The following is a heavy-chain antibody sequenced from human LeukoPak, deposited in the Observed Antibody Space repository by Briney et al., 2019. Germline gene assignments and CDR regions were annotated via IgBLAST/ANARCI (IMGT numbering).Heavy chain of an antibody. J-gene: IGHJ1*01. CDR2: IIPIFGTA. D-gene: IGHD3-22*01. CDR1: GYTFTSYG. V-gene: IGHV1-69*13. CDR3: ARDVPSQGYYDSSGSAEYFQH. Sequence: EASVKVSYKASGYTFTSYGISWVRRAPGQVLEWMGVIIPIFGTANYAQKFQGRVTITADESTRTAYMELSSLRSEDTAVYYCARDVPSQGYYDSSGSAEYFQHWDQGTLVTVSS.